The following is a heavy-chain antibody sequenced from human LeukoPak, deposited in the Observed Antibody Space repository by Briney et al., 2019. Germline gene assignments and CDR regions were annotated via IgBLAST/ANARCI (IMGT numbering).Heavy chain of an antibody. CDR3: ARGRYQGDAFDI. CDR2: IYYSGST. V-gene: IGHV4-61*08. Sequence: SETLSLTCTVSGGSISSGDYYWSWIRQPPGKGLEWIGYIYYSGSTNYNPSLKSRVTISVDTSKNQFSLKLSSVTAADTAVYYCARGRYQGDAFDIWGQGTMVTVSS. D-gene: IGHD3-16*02. CDR1: GGSISSGDYY. J-gene: IGHJ3*02.